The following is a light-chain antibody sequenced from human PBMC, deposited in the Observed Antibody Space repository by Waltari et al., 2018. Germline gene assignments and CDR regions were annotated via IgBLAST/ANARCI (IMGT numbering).Light chain of an antibody. Sequence: QSVLTQPPSASGAPRQRVTISCSGTYSNIGSNIVTWYQQLPGTAPKLLIYSNDYRPSGVPDRFSGSKSGTSASLAISGLQSEDEADYYCATWDDRLTGVVFGGGTRVTVL. CDR2: SND. CDR1: YSNIGSNI. CDR3: ATWDDRLTGVV. V-gene: IGLV1-44*01. J-gene: IGLJ2*01.